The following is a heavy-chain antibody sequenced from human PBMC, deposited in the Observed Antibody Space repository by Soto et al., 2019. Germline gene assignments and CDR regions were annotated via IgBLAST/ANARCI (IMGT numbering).Heavy chain of an antibody. CDR2: IKEDGSVQ. CDR1: GFTFSTYW. D-gene: IGHD2-15*01. J-gene: IGHJ3*02. V-gene: IGHV3-7*01. Sequence: EVQVVESGGGLVQPGGSLRLSCAASGFTFSTYWMTWVRQAPGKGLEWVANIKEDGSVQYYVDSVKGRFTISRDNAKNSRYHQMNSLRAEDTAVYYCARDLNALSSDRWYDAFDIWGQGTMVIVSS. CDR3: ARDLNALSSDRWYDAFDI.